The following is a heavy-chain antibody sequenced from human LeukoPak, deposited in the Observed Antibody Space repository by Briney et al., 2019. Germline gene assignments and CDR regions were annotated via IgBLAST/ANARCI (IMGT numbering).Heavy chain of an antibody. D-gene: IGHD2-21*02. CDR2: IYSGGST. J-gene: IGHJ4*02. Sequence: ETLSLTCAVYGGSFSGYYWSWVRQAPGTGLEWVSVIYSGGSTYYADSVKGRFTISRDNSMNTLYLQMNSLRAEDTAVYYCAGSLAYCGGDCRLGDYWGQGTLVTVSS. V-gene: IGHV3-66*01. CDR3: AGSLAYCGGDCRLGDY. CDR1: GGSFSGYY.